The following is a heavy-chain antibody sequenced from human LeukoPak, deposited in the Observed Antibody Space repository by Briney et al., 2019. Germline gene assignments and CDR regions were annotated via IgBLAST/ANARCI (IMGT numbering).Heavy chain of an antibody. J-gene: IGHJ6*03. D-gene: IGHD2-8*01. CDR3: AKHGRLTDHYYYYMDV. CDR2: ISGSGSTT. Sequence: PGGSLRLSCAASGFTFSSYWMSWVRQAPGKGLEWVSTISGSGSTTFYADSVKGRFTISRDNSKNTLYLQMNSLRAEDTAVYYCAKHGRLTDHYYYYMDVWGKGTTVTVSS. V-gene: IGHV3-23*01. CDR1: GFTFSSYW.